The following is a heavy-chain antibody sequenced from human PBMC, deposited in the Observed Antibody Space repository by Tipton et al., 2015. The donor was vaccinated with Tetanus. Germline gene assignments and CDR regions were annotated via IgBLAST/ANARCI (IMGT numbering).Heavy chain of an antibody. CDR2: IIPIFGTA. Sequence: QSGAEVKKPGSSVKVSCKASGGTFSSYAISWVRQAPGQGLEWMGGIIPIFGTANYAQKFQGRVTITADESTSTAYMELSSLRSEDTAVYYCARDSPVVVGYSYGTDYYYYGMDVWGQETTVTVSS. V-gene: IGHV1-69*01. CDR3: ARDSPVVVGYSYGTDYYYYGMDV. CDR1: GGTFSSYA. D-gene: IGHD5-18*01. J-gene: IGHJ6*02.